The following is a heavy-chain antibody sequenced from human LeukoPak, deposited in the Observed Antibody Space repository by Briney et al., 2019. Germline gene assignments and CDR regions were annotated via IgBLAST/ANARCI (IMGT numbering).Heavy chain of an antibody. Sequence: PGGSLRLSCAASGLTFSNYNMNWVRQAPGKGLEWVSAISGSGGNTYYADSVKGRFTISRDNSKNTLYLQMNSLRAEDTALYYCAKPAKTDYADYWGQGTLVTVSS. CDR2: ISGSGGNT. CDR1: GLTFSNYN. D-gene: IGHD1-14*01. V-gene: IGHV3-23*01. CDR3: AKPAKTDYADY. J-gene: IGHJ4*02.